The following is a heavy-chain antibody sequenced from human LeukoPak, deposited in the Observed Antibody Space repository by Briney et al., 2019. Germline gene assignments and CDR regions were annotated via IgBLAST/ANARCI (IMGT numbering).Heavy chain of an antibody. D-gene: IGHD2-2*01. CDR2: TYYRYKLCN. CDR1: GDSVSTNSAA. Sequence: SQTLSLTCAISGDSVSTNSAAWNWIRQSPSRGLEWLGRTYYRYKLCNDYAVSVKSRKTPNPDTSKNQFALQLNPVTPEDTAVYYCARDGGIVVVPAAPDYWGQGTLVTVSS. J-gene: IGHJ4*02. CDR3: ARDGGIVVVPAAPDY. V-gene: IGHV6-1*01.